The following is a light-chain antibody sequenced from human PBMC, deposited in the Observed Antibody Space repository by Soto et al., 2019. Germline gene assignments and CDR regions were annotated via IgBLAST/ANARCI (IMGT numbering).Light chain of an antibody. J-gene: IGKJ2*01. CDR2: GAS. Sequence: DIVLTQSPGTLSLSPGERATLSCRASQSLRSTYLAWYQQKADQAPRLLIYGASSRATGIPDRFSGSGSGTDFTLTISRLEPEDFAVYYCQQYGSSPQGYIFGQGTKLEIQ. V-gene: IGKV3-20*01. CDR3: QQYGSSPQGYI. CDR1: QSLRSTY.